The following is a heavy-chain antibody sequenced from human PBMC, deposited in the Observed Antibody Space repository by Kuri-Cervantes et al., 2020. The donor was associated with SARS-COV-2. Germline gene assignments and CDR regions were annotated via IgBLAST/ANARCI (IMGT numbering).Heavy chain of an antibody. Sequence: GGSLRLSCAASGFTFSSYAMHWVRQAPGKGLEWVAVISYDGSNKYYADSVKGRFTISRDNSKNSLYLQMNSLRAEDTAVYYCARESRYSFGFRGYFQHWGQGTLVTVSS. D-gene: IGHD5-18*01. CDR2: ISYDGSNK. CDR3: ARESRYSFGFRGYFQH. J-gene: IGHJ1*01. CDR1: GFTFSSYA. V-gene: IGHV3-30-3*01.